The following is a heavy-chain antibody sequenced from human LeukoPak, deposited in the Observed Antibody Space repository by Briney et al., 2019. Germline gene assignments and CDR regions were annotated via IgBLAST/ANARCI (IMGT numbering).Heavy chain of an antibody. Sequence: GRSLRLSCAASGFTFDDYAMHWVRQAPGKGLEWVSGISWNSGSIGYADSVKGRFTISRDNAKNSLYLQMNSLRAEDTAVYYCARGADYYYFDYWGQGTLVTVSS. J-gene: IGHJ4*02. V-gene: IGHV3-9*01. CDR1: GFTFDDYA. D-gene: IGHD4-11*01. CDR2: ISWNSGSI. CDR3: ARGADYYYFDY.